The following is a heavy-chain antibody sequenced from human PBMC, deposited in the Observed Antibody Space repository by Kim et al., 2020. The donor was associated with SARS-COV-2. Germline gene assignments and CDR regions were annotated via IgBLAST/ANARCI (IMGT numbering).Heavy chain of an antibody. V-gene: IGHV3-23*01. D-gene: IGHD2-15*01. Sequence: GGSLRLSCAASGFTFSNYAMNWGRQAPGRGLEWVSVISGSADTTYFANAVRGRFTITRDDPKKTLYLQMNSLRAEDTAIYYCARNSGGSGYFPADVWGQGILVTVSS. CDR3: ARNSGGSGYFPADV. CDR2: ISGSADTT. CDR1: GFTFSNYA. J-gene: IGHJ4*02.